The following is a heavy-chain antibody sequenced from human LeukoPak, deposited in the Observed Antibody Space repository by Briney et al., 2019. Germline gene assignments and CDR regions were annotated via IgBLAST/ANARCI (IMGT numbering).Heavy chain of an antibody. CDR1: GFTFSYFS. D-gene: IGHD3-10*01. Sequence: GGSLRLSCAASGFTFSYFSMHWVRQAPGKGLEWVSSITSSSGYIYYADSVKGRFTISRDNAKNSLYLQMNSLRAEDTAVYYCARAGDMVRGVIEYFDYWGQGTLVTVSS. J-gene: IGHJ4*02. V-gene: IGHV3-21*01. CDR2: ITSSSGYI. CDR3: ARAGDMVRGVIEYFDY.